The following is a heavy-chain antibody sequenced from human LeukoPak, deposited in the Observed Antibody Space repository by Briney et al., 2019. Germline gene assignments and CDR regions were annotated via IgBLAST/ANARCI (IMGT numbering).Heavy chain of an antibody. Sequence: PGGSLRLSCAASGFTFSSNYMSWVRQAPGKGLEGVSVIYSGGSTYYSDSVKGRFTISRDNSKNTRYLQMNSLRAEDTAVYYCATLGYSSSWSFDYWGQGTLVTVSS. CDR1: GFTFSSNY. CDR3: ATLGYSSSWSFDY. CDR2: IYSGGST. V-gene: IGHV3-53*01. D-gene: IGHD6-13*01. J-gene: IGHJ4*02.